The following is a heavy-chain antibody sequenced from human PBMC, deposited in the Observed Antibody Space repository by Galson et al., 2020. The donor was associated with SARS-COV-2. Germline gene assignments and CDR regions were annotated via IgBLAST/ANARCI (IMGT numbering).Heavy chain of an antibody. CDR3: ARVTQLIGGDVVANWFDP. J-gene: IGHJ5*02. CDR2: IDWDDDK. Sequence: SGPTLVKPTQTLTLTCTFSGFSLTTTGMCVSWIRQPPGKALEWLARIDWDDDKYYSTSLKTRLTISKDTSKNQVVLTMTNMDPVDTATYYCARVTQLIGGDVVANWFDPWCQGTLFTVSS. V-gene: IGHV2-70*11. CDR1: GFSLTTTGMC. D-gene: IGHD3-16*01.